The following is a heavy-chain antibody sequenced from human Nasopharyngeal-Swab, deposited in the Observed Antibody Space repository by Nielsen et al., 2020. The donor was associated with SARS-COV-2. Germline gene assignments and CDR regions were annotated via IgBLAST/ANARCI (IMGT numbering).Heavy chain of an antibody. Sequence: WIRQPPGKGPEWIAEINHSGSTNYNPSLKSRVTLSVDTSMNQVFLEVSSVTAADTAVYYCARGLSGIVPAPILGLGPYYYYYYMDVWGKGTTVTVSS. D-gene: IGHD2-2*01. J-gene: IGHJ6*03. V-gene: IGHV4-34*01. CDR3: ARGLSGIVPAPILGLGPYYYYYYMDV. CDR2: INHSGST.